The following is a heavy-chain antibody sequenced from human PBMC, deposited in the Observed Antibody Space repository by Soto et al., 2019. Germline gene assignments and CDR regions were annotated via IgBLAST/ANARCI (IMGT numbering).Heavy chain of an antibody. Sequence: SETLSLTCAVYGGSFSGYYWSWIRQPPGKGLEWIGEINHSGSTNYNPSLKSRVTISVDTSKNQFSLKLSSVTAADTAVYYCARGRGSSSKKDYYYYGMDVWGQGATVTVSS. J-gene: IGHJ6*02. CDR2: INHSGST. CDR1: GGSFSGYY. D-gene: IGHD6-6*01. CDR3: ARGRGSSSKKDYYYYGMDV. V-gene: IGHV4-34*01.